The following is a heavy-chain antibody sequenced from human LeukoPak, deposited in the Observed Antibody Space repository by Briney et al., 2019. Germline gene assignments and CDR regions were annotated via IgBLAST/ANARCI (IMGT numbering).Heavy chain of an antibody. CDR1: GGSISSYY. Sequence: PSETLFLTCTVSGGSISSYYWSWIRQPAGKGLEWIGRIYTSGSTNYNPPLKSRVTMSVDTSKNQFSLKLSSVTAADTAVYYCARASRIAVAGDYYYYMDVWGKGTTVTVSS. J-gene: IGHJ6*03. CDR2: IYTSGST. D-gene: IGHD6-19*01. CDR3: ARASRIAVAGDYYYYMDV. V-gene: IGHV4-4*07.